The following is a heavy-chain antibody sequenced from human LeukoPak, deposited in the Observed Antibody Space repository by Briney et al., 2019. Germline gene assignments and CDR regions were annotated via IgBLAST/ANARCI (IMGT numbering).Heavy chain of an antibody. CDR2: ISGSGGST. Sequence: GGSLRLSCAASGFTFSSYAMSWVRQAPGKGLEWVSAISGSGGSTYYADSVKGRFTISRDNAKNSLYLQMSSLRVEDTAVYYCVRGGGPSYKYNAFDIWGQGTMVTVS. D-gene: IGHD5-24*01. CDR1: GFTFSSYA. J-gene: IGHJ3*02. V-gene: IGHV3-23*01. CDR3: VRGGGPSYKYNAFDI.